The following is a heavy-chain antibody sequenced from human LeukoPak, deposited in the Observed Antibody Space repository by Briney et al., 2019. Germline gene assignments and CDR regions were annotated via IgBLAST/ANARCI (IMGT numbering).Heavy chain of an antibody. CDR1: GFTFSSFG. CDR2: IRSDGSSK. J-gene: IGHJ4*02. Sequence: PGGSLRLSCAASGFTFSSFGLHWVRQAPGKGLEWVALIRSDGSSKNYADSVKGRFTISRGTSKNTVHLQMNNLRAEDTAVYYCAKWSGDYPSYYLDYWGQGTLVTVSS. D-gene: IGHD4-17*01. V-gene: IGHV3-30*02. CDR3: AKWSGDYPSYYLDY.